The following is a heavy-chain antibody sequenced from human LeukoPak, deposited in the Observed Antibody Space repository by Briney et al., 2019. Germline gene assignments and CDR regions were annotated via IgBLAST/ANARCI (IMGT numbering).Heavy chain of an antibody. Sequence: GGSLRLSCAASGFTFSSYGMHWVRQAPGKGLEWVSALSRSGGDTYYADSVKGRFTISRDNSKNTLYLQMNSLRAEDTAVYYCAKRSDYGGNSNYFDFWGQGTLVTVSS. CDR2: LSRSGGDT. CDR3: AKRSDYGGNSNYFDF. J-gene: IGHJ4*02. V-gene: IGHV3-23*01. CDR1: GFTFSSYG. D-gene: IGHD4-23*01.